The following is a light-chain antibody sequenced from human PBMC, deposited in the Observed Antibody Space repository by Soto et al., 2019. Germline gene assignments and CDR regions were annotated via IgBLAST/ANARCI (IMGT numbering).Light chain of an antibody. CDR2: AAS. CDR1: QSISSY. CDR3: QQSYSTPGT. J-gene: IGKJ2*02. V-gene: IGKV1-39*01. Sequence: DIQMTQSPSSLSASVGDRVTITCRASQSISSYLNWYQQKPGKAPKLLIYAASSLQSGVPSRLSGSGSGTDFTLTISSLQPEDFATYYCQQSYSTPGTFGQGTKLEIK.